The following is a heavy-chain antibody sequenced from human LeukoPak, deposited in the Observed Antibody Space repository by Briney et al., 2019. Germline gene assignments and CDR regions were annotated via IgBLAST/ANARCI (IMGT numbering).Heavy chain of an antibody. CDR1: GFTFGDYA. J-gene: IGHJ6*02. D-gene: IGHD2-15*01. CDR3: ARDVDLVANYYYYGMDV. V-gene: IGHV3-49*04. CDR2: IRSKAYGGTT. Sequence: PGGSLRLSCTASGFTFGDYAMSWVRQAPGKGLEWVGFIRSKAYGGTTEYAASVKGRFTISRDDSKSTLYLQMNSLRAEDTAVYYCARDVDLVANYYYYGMDVWGQGTTVTVSS.